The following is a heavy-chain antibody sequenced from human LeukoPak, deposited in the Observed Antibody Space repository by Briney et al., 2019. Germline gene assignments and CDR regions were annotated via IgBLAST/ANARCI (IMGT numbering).Heavy chain of an antibody. CDR1: GFTFSSYG. J-gene: IGHJ4*02. CDR2: ISYDGSNK. CDR3: TLIQGWGSGTYYLDY. D-gene: IGHD3-10*01. V-gene: IGHV3-30*03. Sequence: PGGSLRLSCAASGFTFSSYGMHWVRQAPGKGLEWVAVISYDGSNKYYADSVKGRFTISRDNSKNTLYLQMNSLKIEDTAVYYCTLIQGWGSGTYYLDYWGQGTLVTVSS.